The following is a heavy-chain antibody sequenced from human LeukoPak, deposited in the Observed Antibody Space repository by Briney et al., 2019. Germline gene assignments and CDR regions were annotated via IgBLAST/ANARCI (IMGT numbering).Heavy chain of an antibody. J-gene: IGHJ4*02. CDR3: ARDLMGWDLHYFDY. CDR1: GFTFTNYW. Sequence: GGSLRLSCAVSGFTFTNYWMSWARQSPGKGLEWVANIYLDGSRAYYVDSVKGRFTISRDNAKNSLYLQMHSLRAEDTAVYYCARDLMGWDLHYFDYWGQGTLVTVSS. CDR2: IYLDGSRA. V-gene: IGHV3-7*01. D-gene: IGHD1-26*01.